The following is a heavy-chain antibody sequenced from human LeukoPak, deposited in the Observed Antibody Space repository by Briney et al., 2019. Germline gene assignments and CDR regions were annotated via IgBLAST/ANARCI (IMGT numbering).Heavy chain of an antibody. D-gene: IGHD3-22*01. CDR3: ARDYGVSVYYQPGRN. CDR1: GFTFGSCW. V-gene: IGHV3-7*01. Sequence: GGSLRLSCAASGFTFGSCWMNWVRQTPGKGLEWVANINQDGSQKFYVDSVKGRFTISRDNANNSLYLQMNRLRADDTAVYYCARDYGVSVYYQPGRNWGQGTLVTVSS. J-gene: IGHJ4*02. CDR2: INQDGSQK.